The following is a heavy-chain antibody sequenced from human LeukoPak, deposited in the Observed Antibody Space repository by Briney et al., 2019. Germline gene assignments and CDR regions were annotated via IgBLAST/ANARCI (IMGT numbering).Heavy chain of an antibody. Sequence: PSETLSLTCTVSGYSISSGYYLGWIRQPPGKGLEWIGSIYHSGSTYYNPSLKSRVTISVDTSKNQFSLTLSSVTAADTAVYYCAGAIEIRWELQGIDYWGQGTLVTVSS. CDR1: GYSISSGYY. V-gene: IGHV4-38-2*02. CDR3: AGAIEIRWELQGIDY. CDR2: IYHSGST. J-gene: IGHJ4*02. D-gene: IGHD1-26*01.